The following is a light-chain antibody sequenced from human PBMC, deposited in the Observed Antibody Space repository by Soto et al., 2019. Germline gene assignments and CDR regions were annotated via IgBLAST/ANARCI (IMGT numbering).Light chain of an antibody. Sequence: QSALTQPGSVSGSPGQSSTISCTGTSSDVGAYNYVSWYQQHPGKAPKLMIYEVTNRPSGVSTRFSGSKSGNTASLTISGLQAEDEADYYCCSFTSGNTAYVFGTGTKVTVL. J-gene: IGLJ1*01. CDR3: CSFTSGNTAYV. CDR1: SSDVGAYNY. CDR2: EVT. V-gene: IGLV2-14*01.